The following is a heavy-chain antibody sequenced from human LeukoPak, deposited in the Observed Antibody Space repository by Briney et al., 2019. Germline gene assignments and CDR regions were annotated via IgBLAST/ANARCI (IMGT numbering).Heavy chain of an antibody. D-gene: IGHD3-3*01. V-gene: IGHV1-18*01. CDR3: ARARGITIFGVVNNAKYNWFDP. CDR1: GYTFTSYG. CDR2: ISAYNGNT. Sequence: ASVKVSCKASGYTFTSYGISWVRQAPGQGLEWMGWISAYNGNTNYAQKLQGRVIMTTDTSTSTAYMELRSLRSDDTAVYYCARARGITIFGVVNNAKYNWFDPWGQGTLVTVSS. J-gene: IGHJ5*02.